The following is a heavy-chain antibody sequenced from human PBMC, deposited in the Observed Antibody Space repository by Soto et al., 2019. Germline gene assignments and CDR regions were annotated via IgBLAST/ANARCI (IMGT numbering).Heavy chain of an antibody. D-gene: IGHD2-2*01. V-gene: IGHV3-30*03. Sequence: QVQLVESGGGVVQPGRSLRLSCAASGFTFSSYGMHWVRQAPGKGLEWVAVISYDGSNKYYADSVKGRFTISRDNSKNTLYLQMNGLRAEDTAVYDCATARGTPAATPWYYFDYWGQGTLVTVSS. CDR2: ISYDGSNK. CDR3: ATARGTPAATPWYYFDY. J-gene: IGHJ4*02. CDR1: GFTFSSYG.